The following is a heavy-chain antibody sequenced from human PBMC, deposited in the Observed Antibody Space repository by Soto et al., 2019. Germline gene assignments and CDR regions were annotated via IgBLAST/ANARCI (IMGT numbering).Heavy chain of an antibody. V-gene: IGHV3-53*02. D-gene: IGHD3-16*01. CDR1: GFTVSSNY. Sequence: EVQLVETGGGWIQPGGSLRLSCAASGFTVSSNYMSWVRQAPGKGLEWVSAIFSGGSTHYADSVKGRFSISRDDSKNTVYLQMNSLRAEDTAVYYCARDGGTYFDYWGQGTLVTVSS. CDR2: IFSGGST. CDR3: ARDGGTYFDY. J-gene: IGHJ4*02.